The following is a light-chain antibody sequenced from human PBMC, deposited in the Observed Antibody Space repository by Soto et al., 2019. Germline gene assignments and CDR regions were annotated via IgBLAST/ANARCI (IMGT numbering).Light chain of an antibody. CDR3: QQYSTYPWT. V-gene: IGKV1-5*03. Sequence: DIQMTQSPSTLSASVGDRVTITCRASQSISSWLAWYQQKPGEAPKLLIYKASGLETGVPSRFSGSGSGTEFTLTISSLQPDDFATYYCQQYSTYPWTFGQGTKVEIK. CDR1: QSISSW. CDR2: KAS. J-gene: IGKJ1*01.